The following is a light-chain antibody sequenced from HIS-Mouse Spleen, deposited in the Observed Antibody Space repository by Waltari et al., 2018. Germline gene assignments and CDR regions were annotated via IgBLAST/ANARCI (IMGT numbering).Light chain of an antibody. V-gene: IGKV3-20*01. CDR3: QQYGSSRWT. CDR2: GAS. Sequence: EIVLTQSPGTLSLSPGERATLSCRASQSVSSSYLAWYQQKPGQAPRLLIYGASSSATGIPDRFSGSGSGTDFTRTISRLEPEDFAVYYCQQYGSSRWTFGQGTKVEIK. J-gene: IGKJ1*01. CDR1: QSVSSSY.